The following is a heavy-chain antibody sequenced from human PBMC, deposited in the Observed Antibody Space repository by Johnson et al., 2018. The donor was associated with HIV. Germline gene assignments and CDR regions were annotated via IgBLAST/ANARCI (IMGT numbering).Heavy chain of an antibody. CDR1: GFTFSSYA. J-gene: IGHJ3*02. Sequence: QVQLVESGGGVAQPGRSLRLSCAASGFTFSSYAMHWVRQAPGKGLECVAVISYDGSNKYYADSVKGRFTISRDNSKNTLYLQMNSLRAEDTAVYYCARVESGSSSNAFDIWGQGTMVTVSS. D-gene: IGHD6-13*01. CDR3: ARVESGSSSNAFDI. CDR2: ISYDGSNK. V-gene: IGHV3-30-3*01.